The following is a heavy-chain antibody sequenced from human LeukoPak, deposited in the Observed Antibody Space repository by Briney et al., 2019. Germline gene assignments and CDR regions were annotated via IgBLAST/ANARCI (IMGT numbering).Heavy chain of an antibody. CDR2: IYYSGST. V-gene: IGHV4-61*01. D-gene: IGHD3-22*01. CDR3: ARESMIVVDMDYYYGMDV. J-gene: IGHJ6*02. CDR1: GGSVSSGSYY. Sequence: SETLSLTCTVSGGSVSSGSYYWSWIRQPPGKGLEWIGYIYYSGSTNYNPSLKSRVTMSVDTSKNQFSLKLSSVTAADTAVYYCARESMIVVDMDYYYGMDVWGQGTTVTVSS.